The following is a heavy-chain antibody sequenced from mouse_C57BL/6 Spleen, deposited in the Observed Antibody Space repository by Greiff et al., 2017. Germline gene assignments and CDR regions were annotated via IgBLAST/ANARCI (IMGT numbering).Heavy chain of an antibody. Sequence: QVQLQQPGAALVKPGASVKLSCKASGYTFTSYWMQWVTQRPGQGLEWIVEIDPSDSYPNYNQKFKGKATLTVDTSSSTAYMQLSSRTSEDSAGYYCARGQTDYWGQGTSVTVSS. V-gene: IGHV1-50*01. CDR3: ARGQTDY. D-gene: IGHD6-1*01. CDR1: GYTFTSYW. J-gene: IGHJ4*01. CDR2: IDPSDSYP.